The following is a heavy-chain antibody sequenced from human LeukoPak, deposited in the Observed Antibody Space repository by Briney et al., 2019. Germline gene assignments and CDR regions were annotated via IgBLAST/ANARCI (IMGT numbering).Heavy chain of an antibody. V-gene: IGHV3-23*01. CDR2: ISGSGGST. CDR3: AKVGLLYGDYYFDY. D-gene: IGHD4-17*01. J-gene: IGHJ4*02. Sequence: PGKSLRLSCAASGFTFSSYAMSWVRQAPGKGLEWVSAISGSGGSTYYADSVKGRFTISRDNSKNTLYLQMNSLRAEDTAVYYCAKVGLLYGDYYFDYWGQGTLVTVSS. CDR1: GFTFSSYA.